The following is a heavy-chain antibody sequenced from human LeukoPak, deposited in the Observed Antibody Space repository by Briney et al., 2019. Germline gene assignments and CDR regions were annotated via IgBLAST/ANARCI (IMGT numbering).Heavy chain of an antibody. CDR3: ARGRYNSGWGDY. CDR2: MNPNSGNT. CDR1: GYTFTSYD. D-gene: IGHD6-19*01. Sequence: GASVKVSCKAFGYTFTSYDINWVRQATGQGLEWMGWMNPNSGNTGYAQKFQGRVTMTRNASISTAYMELSSLRSEDTAVYYCARGRYNSGWGDYWGQGTLVTVSS. V-gene: IGHV1-8*01. J-gene: IGHJ4*02.